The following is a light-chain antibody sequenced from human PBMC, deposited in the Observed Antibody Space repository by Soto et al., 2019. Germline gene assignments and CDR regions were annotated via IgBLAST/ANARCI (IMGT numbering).Light chain of an antibody. Sequence: LTLPASVSGSPGQSITISCTGTSSDIGAYNYVSWYQQHPGKAPKLLIYEVTNRPSGVSDRFSGSKSGNTASLTISGLQAEDEANYYCNSYTTLSNRVFGTGTKVTVL. V-gene: IGLV2-14*01. J-gene: IGLJ1*01. CDR3: NSYTTLSNRV. CDR2: EVT. CDR1: SSDIGAYNY.